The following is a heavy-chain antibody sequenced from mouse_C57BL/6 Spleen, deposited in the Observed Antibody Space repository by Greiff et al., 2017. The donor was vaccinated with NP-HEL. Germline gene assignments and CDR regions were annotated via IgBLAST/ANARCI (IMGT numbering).Heavy chain of an antibody. D-gene: IGHD1-1*01. J-gene: IGHJ2*01. CDR3: ARKDGSSDPYYFDY. CDR1: GFTFSSYA. Sequence: EVQRVESGGGLVKPGGSLKLSCAASGFTFSSYAMSWVRQTPEKRLEWVATISDGGSYTYYPDNVKGRFTISRDNAKNNLYLQMSHLKSEDTAMYYCARKDGSSDPYYFDYWGQGTTLTVSS. V-gene: IGHV5-4*01. CDR2: ISDGGSYT.